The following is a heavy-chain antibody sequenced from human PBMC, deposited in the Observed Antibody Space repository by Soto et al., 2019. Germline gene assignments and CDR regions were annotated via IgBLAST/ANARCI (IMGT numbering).Heavy chain of an antibody. CDR2: IYYSGST. CDR1: GGSISSGGYY. CDR3: AREKRFGPATSPYYYYGMDV. D-gene: IGHD3-10*01. V-gene: IGHV4-31*03. Sequence: SETLSLTCTVSGGSISSGGYYWSWIRQHPGKGLEWIGYIYYSGSTYYNPSLKSRVTISVDTSKNQFSLKLSSVTAAETAVYYCAREKRFGPATSPYYYYGMDVWGQGTTVTVSS. J-gene: IGHJ6*02.